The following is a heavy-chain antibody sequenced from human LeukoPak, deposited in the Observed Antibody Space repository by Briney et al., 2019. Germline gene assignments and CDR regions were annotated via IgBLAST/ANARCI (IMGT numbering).Heavy chain of an antibody. CDR2: IYNSGST. Sequence: SETLSLTCTVSGGSIRSYYWYWIRQPPGKGLEWIGYIYNSGSTNYNPSLKSRVIISVDTSKNQFSLKLSSVIAADTAVYYCARGRISMIRGVIVYYYGMDVWGHGTTVTVS. D-gene: IGHD3-10*01. CDR1: GGSIRSYY. V-gene: IGHV4-59*12. CDR3: ARGRISMIRGVIVYYYGMDV. J-gene: IGHJ6*02.